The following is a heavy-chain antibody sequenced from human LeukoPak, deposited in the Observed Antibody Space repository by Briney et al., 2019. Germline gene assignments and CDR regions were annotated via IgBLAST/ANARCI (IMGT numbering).Heavy chain of an antibody. Sequence: ASETLSLTCTVSGASITSYFWSWIRQPPGKGLEWIAYMYYSGNTNYNPSLKSRVIILVDKSKNQLSLNLSSVTAADTAVYYCARDTRGAFDLWGQGTMVTVSS. CDR2: MYYSGNT. J-gene: IGHJ3*01. CDR3: ARDTRGAFDL. CDR1: GASITSYF. V-gene: IGHV4-59*01. D-gene: IGHD2-2*01.